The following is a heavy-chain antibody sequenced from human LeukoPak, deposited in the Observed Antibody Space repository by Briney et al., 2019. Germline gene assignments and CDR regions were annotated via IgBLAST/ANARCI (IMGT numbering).Heavy chain of an antibody. CDR3: AREHDYGDSLGGMDV. D-gene: IGHD4-17*01. J-gene: IGHJ6*02. CDR2: ISAYNGNT. V-gene: IGHV1-18*01. CDR1: GYTFTSYG. Sequence: ASVKVTCKASGYTFTSYGISWVRQAPGQGLEWMGWISAYNGNTNYAQKLQGRVTMTTDTSTSTAYMELSRLRSDDTAVYYCAREHDYGDSLGGMDVWGQGTTVTVSS.